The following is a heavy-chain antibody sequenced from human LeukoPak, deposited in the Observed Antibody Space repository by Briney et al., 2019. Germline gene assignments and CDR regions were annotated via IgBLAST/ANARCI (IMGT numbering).Heavy chain of an antibody. CDR1: GYTFTSYD. J-gene: IGHJ4*02. CDR2: MNPNSDNT. CDR3: AAAECGNSPFDY. V-gene: IGHV1-8*01. Sequence: ASVKVSCKASGYTFTSYDINRVRQATGQGLEWMGWMNPNSDNTGYAQKFQGRVTMTRNTSLSTDYMELSSLRSEDAAVYYCAAAECGNSPFDYWGQGTLVTVSS. D-gene: IGHD4-23*01.